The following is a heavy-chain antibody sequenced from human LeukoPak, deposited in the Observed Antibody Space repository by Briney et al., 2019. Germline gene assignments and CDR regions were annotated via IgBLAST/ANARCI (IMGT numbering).Heavy chain of an antibody. Sequence: PGGSLRLSCVGSGFTCYSYAMMWVPPAPGKGLVGVSGISGSDRRTYYADPVKVRFTISSNNYTNTLYLQLNSLTTEDTAVYYCAKDRGYIYGYPHPGPYYFDYWGQGTLVTVSS. V-gene: IGHV3-23*01. CDR3: AKDRGYIYGYPHPGPYYFDY. CDR1: GFTCYSYA. D-gene: IGHD5-18*01. J-gene: IGHJ4*02. CDR2: ISGSDRRT.